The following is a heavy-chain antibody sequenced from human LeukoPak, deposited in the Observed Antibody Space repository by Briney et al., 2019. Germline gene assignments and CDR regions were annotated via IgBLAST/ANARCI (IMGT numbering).Heavy chain of an antibody. Sequence: GWISAYNGNTNYAQKLQGRVTMTTDTSTSTAYMELRSLRSDDTAVYYCARGDVVAAPLDYWGQGTLVTVSS. J-gene: IGHJ4*02. D-gene: IGHD2-15*01. CDR3: ARGDVVAAPLDY. V-gene: IGHV1-18*01. CDR2: ISAYNGNT.